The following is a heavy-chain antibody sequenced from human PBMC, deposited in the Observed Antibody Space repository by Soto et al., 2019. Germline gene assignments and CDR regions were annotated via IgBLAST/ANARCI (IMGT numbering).Heavy chain of an antibody. CDR2: INAGNGNT. J-gene: IGHJ4*02. Sequence: VASVKVSCKASGYTFTSYAMHLVRQTPGQRLEWMGWINAGNGNTKYSQKFQGRVTITRDTSASTAYMELSSLRSEDTAVYYCASSERGRIAVADPFDYWGQGTQVTVSS. CDR1: GYTFTSYA. V-gene: IGHV1-3*01. D-gene: IGHD6-19*01. CDR3: ASSERGRIAVADPFDY.